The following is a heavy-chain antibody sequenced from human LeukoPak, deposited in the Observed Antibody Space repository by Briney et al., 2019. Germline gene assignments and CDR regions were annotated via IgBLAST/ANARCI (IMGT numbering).Heavy chain of an antibody. J-gene: IGHJ5*02. D-gene: IGHD2-15*01. CDR2: IYYSGST. V-gene: IGHV4-39*07. CDR3: ARDAARYCSGGSCYYGKWFDP. CDR1: GGSISSSSYY. Sequence: SETLSLTCTVSGGSISSSSYYWGWIRQPPGKGLEWIGSIYYSGSTYYNPSLKSRDTISVDTSKNQFSLKLSSVTAADTAVYYCARDAARYCSGGSCYYGKWFDPWGQGTLVTVSS.